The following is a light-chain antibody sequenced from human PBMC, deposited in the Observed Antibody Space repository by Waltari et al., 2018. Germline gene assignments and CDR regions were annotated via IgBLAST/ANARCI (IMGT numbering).Light chain of an antibody. J-gene: IGKJ1*01. CDR2: WAS. CDR3: QQYYSVPQT. Sequence: DIVMTQSPDSLAVSLGERATINCKSSQSILYSSNNKDFLAWYQQKPGQPPKLLIYWASTRESGVPGRFSGSASGTDFTLTISSLQAEDVAVYYCQQYYSVPQTFGQGTKVEIK. V-gene: IGKV4-1*01. CDR1: QSILYSSNNKDF.